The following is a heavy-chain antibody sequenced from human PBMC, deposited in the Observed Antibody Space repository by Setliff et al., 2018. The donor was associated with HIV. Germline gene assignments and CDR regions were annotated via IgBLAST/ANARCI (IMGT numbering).Heavy chain of an antibody. D-gene: IGHD3-22*01. V-gene: IGHV4-39*01. CDR3: ARSRYSYDSSGYGRWFDP. CDR2: IYYSGST. J-gene: IGHJ5*02. CDR1: GGSISSSSYY. Sequence: SETLSLTCAVSGGSISSSSYYWGWTRQPPGKGLGCIGNIYYSGSTYYNPCLKSRVTISVDTPETQFSLRLNSVTAADTAVYYCARSRYSYDSSGYGRWFDPWGQGTLVTVSS.